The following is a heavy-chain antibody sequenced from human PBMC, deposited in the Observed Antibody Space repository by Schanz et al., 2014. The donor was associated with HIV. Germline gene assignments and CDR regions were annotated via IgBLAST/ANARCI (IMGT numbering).Heavy chain of an antibody. Sequence: QVQLVESGGGVVQPGRSLRLSCVASAFNFDSYGMHWVRQAPGKGLEWVAVISYDGTKKHYADSVKGRFTISRDSSQNTLYLLINSLRREDTAVYYCARDKSGITSFGVVNGYYYSMDLWGLGTTVTVSS. CDR1: AFNFDSYG. CDR3: ARDKSGITSFGVVNGYYYSMDL. V-gene: IGHV3-30*03. CDR2: ISYDGTKK. J-gene: IGHJ6*02. D-gene: IGHD3-3*01.